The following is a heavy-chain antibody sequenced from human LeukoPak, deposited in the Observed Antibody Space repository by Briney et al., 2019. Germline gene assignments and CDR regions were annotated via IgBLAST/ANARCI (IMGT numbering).Heavy chain of an antibody. CDR3: AKAADVVLWFGEPGGYYFDY. Sequence: PGGSLTLSCAASGFTFSSYPMSWVRQAPGKGLEWVSAISGSGGSTYYADSVKGRFTISRDNSKNTLYLQMNSLRAEDTAVYDCAKAADVVLWFGEPGGYYFDYWGQGTLVTVSS. CDR2: ISGSGGST. CDR1: GFTFSSYP. D-gene: IGHD3-10*01. J-gene: IGHJ4*02. V-gene: IGHV3-23*01.